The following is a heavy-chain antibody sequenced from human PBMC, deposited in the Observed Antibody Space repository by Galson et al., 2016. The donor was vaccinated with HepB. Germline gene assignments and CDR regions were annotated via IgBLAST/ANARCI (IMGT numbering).Heavy chain of an antibody. CDR3: ARGGASSKWLDP. CDR2: IYYGGTT. Sequence: ETLSLTCTVSGGSISGYYWSWIRQSPGRGLEWIGTIYYGGTTNYNPSLESRVTISVEASMNQFSLNPRSVTAADTAVYYCARGGASSKWLDPWGQGSLVTVSS. CDR1: GGSISGYY. D-gene: IGHD6-6*01. J-gene: IGHJ5*02. V-gene: IGHV4-59*01.